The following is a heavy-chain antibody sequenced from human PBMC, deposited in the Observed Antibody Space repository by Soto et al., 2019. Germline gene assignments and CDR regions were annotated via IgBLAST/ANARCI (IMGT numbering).Heavy chain of an antibody. J-gene: IGHJ5*02. V-gene: IGHV4-31*03. Sequence: QVQLQESGPGLVKPSQTLSLTCTVSGGSISSGGYYWSWIRQHPGKGLEWIGYIYYSGSTYYNPSLKSRVTISVDTSKNQFSLKRSSVTAADTAVYYCARDRGGWGVVPAAMFDPWGQGTLVTVSS. CDR2: IYYSGST. CDR1: GGSISSGGYY. D-gene: IGHD2-2*01. CDR3: ARDRGGWGVVPAAMFDP.